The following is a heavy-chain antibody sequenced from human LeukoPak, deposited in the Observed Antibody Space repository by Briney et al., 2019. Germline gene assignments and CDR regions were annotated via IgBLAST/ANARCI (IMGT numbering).Heavy chain of an antibody. Sequence: SETLSLTCTVSGGSISSYYWSWIRQPPGKGLEWIGYIYYSGSANYNPSLKSRVTISVDTSKDQFSLKLSSVTAADTAVYYCAREGIAAARNAFDIWGQGTMVTVSS. V-gene: IGHV4-59*01. J-gene: IGHJ3*02. CDR2: IYYSGSA. CDR1: GGSISSYY. CDR3: AREGIAAARNAFDI. D-gene: IGHD6-13*01.